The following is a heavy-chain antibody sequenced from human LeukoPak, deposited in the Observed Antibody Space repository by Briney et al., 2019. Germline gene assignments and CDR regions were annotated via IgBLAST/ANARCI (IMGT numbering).Heavy chain of an antibody. CDR1: GYTFTGYY. Sequence: ASVKVSCKASGYTFTGYYMHWVRQAPGQGLEWMGWINPNSGGTNYAQKFQGRVTMTRDTSISTAYVELSRLRSDDTAVYYCARARWAAAGTRWFDPWGQGTLVTVSS. J-gene: IGHJ5*02. V-gene: IGHV1-2*02. CDR3: ARARWAAAGTRWFDP. CDR2: INPNSGGT. D-gene: IGHD6-13*01.